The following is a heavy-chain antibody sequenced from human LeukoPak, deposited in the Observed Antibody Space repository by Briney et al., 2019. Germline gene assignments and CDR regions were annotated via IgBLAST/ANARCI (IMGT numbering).Heavy chain of an antibody. J-gene: IGHJ4*02. V-gene: IGHV4-39*07. CDR2: IYYSGRT. Sequence: SETLSLTCTVSGGSIISSSASYWGWIRQPPGKGLEWIGTIYYSGRTSYNPSLQSRLTILVDTSKNQFSLKLSSVTAADTAVYYCARDRHKLVDIVAGILDYWGQGTLVTVSS. D-gene: IGHD5-12*01. CDR3: ARDRHKLVDIVAGILDY. CDR1: GGSIISSSASY.